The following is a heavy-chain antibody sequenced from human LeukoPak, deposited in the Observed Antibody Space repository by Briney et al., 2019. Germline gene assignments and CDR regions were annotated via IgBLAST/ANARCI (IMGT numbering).Heavy chain of an antibody. V-gene: IGHV4-38-2*02. CDR1: GYSISSGYY. CDR3: AAGYLKMAWWSSSYYFDY. CDR2: IYHSGST. D-gene: IGHD6-6*01. Sequence: PSETLSLTCTVSGYSISSGYYWGWIRQPPGKGLEWIGSIYHSGSTYYNPSLKSRVTISVDTSKSQFSLKLSSVTAADTAVYYCAAGYLKMAWWSSSYYFDYWGQGTLVTVSS. J-gene: IGHJ4*02.